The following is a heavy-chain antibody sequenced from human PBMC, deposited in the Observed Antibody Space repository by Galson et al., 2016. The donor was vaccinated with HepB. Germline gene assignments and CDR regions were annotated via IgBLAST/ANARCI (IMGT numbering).Heavy chain of an antibody. CDR3: AHRRDDRFDP. Sequence: PALVKPTQTLTLTCTFSGFSLTTSGVGVGWFRQPPGKAPECLALIYWNDDTRYCPSRGSRVTITKDTSKNQVVLTLTNIDADDTGTYYCAHRRDDRFDPWGPGALVTV. V-gene: IGHV2-5*01. J-gene: IGHJ5*02. CDR2: IYWNDDT. D-gene: IGHD1-1*01. CDR1: GFSLTTSGVG.